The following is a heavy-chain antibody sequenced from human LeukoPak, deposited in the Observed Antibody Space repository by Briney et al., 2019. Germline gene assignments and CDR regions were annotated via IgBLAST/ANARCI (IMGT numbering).Heavy chain of an antibody. CDR1: GFTFSSYG. Sequence: PGGSLRLSCAASGFTFSSYGMHWIRQAPGKGLEWVANIKQDGSEKYYLDSVKGRFTISRDNAKNSLYLQMNSLRAEDTAVYYCARVLLNYYYYMDVWGKGTTVTVSS. D-gene: IGHD2-15*01. CDR3: ARVLLNYYYYMDV. J-gene: IGHJ6*03. CDR2: IKQDGSEK. V-gene: IGHV3-7*01.